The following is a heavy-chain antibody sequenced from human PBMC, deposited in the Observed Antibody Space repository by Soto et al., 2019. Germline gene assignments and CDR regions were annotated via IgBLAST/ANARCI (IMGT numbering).Heavy chain of an antibody. Sequence: PSETLSLTCTVSGGSISSSSYYWGWIRQPPGMGLEWIGSIYYSGSTYYNPSLKSRVTISVDTSKNQFSLKLSSVTAADTAVYYCVGITIFGVAPFDPWGQGTLVTVSS. J-gene: IGHJ5*02. CDR2: IYYSGST. V-gene: IGHV4-39*01. CDR3: VGITIFGVAPFDP. D-gene: IGHD3-3*01. CDR1: GGSISSSSYY.